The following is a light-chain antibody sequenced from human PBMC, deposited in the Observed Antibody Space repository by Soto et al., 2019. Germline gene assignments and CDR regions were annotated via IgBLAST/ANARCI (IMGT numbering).Light chain of an antibody. CDR2: EVN. CDR1: CSDVGATDY. V-gene: IGLV2-8*01. CDR3: ISHAGVSNV. J-gene: IGLJ1*01. Sequence: QSALTQPPSASGSPGQSVAISCTGTCSDVGATDYVSWYQQHSGKAPKLLLYEVNKRPSGVPDRFSGSKSGNTASLTVSALQADDEADYYCISHAGVSNVLGTGTKLTVL.